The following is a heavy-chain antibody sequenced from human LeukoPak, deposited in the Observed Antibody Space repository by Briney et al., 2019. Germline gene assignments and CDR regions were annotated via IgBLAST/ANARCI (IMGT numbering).Heavy chain of an antibody. V-gene: IGHV3-30*18. D-gene: IGHD1-26*01. J-gene: IGHJ4*02. CDR1: GFTFSSYG. CDR2: ISYDGSNK. Sequence: GGSLRLSCAACGFTFSSYGMHWVRQAPGKGLAWVAVISYDGSNKYYADSVKGRFTISRDNSKNTLYLQMNSLRAEDTAVYYCAKDRYSGSYYGYFDYWGQGNLVTVSS. CDR3: AKDRYSGSYYGYFDY.